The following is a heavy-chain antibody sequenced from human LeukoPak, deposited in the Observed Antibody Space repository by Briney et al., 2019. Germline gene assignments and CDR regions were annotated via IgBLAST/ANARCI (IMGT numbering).Heavy chain of an antibody. J-gene: IGHJ4*02. CDR3: ARERYCSSTSCPHGDLDY. CDR1: GFTFSSYE. D-gene: IGHD2-2*01. CDR2: IGVSGSTM. V-gene: IGHV3-48*03. Sequence: PGGSLRLSCSASGFTFSSYEMNWVRQAPGKGEEWVSYIGVSGSTMYYAESVKGRFTISIDNAKNSLHLQMNSLRAEDTAVYYCARERYCSSTSCPHGDLDYWGQGTLVSVSS.